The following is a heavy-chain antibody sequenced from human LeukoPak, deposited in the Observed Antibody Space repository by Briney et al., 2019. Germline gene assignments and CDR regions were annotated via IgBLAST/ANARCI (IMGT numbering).Heavy chain of an antibody. D-gene: IGHD5-12*01. V-gene: IGHV3-7*01. CDR2: IKQDGSEK. CDR1: GFTFSSYW. CDR3: ARAGGSGYDDY. J-gene: IGHJ4*02. Sequence: GGSLRLSCAASGFTFSSYWMSWVRQAPGKGLEWVANIKQDGSEKYYVDSAKGRFTISRDNAKNSLYLQMNSLRAEDTAVYYCARAGGSGYDDYWGQGTLVTVSS.